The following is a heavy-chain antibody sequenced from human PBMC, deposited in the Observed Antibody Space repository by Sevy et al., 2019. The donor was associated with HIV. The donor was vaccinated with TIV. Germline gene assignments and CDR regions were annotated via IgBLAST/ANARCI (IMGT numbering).Heavy chain of an antibody. CDR2: IRSDGGYI. J-gene: IGHJ5*01. Sequence: GGSLRLSCAASGFTFSGYGMHWARQAPGKGLEGVAFIRSDGGYIYDADSVKGRFTISRDNSKGRRYLQMNSLRAEDTAIYYCAKGQTGDSWGQGTLVTFSS. CDR3: AKGQTGDS. CDR1: GFTFSGYG. V-gene: IGHV3-30*02.